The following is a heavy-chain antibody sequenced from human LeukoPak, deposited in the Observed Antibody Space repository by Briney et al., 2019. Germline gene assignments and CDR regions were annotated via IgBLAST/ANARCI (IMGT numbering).Heavy chain of an antibody. CDR2: IVGSGGST. CDR1: GVTFSTYA. Sequence: QPGGSLRLSCAASGVTFSTYAMSWVRQAPGKGLEWVSTIVGSGGSTYYADSVKGRFTISRDNSKNTLYLQMSSLRAEDPAVYYCAKVAGGYGGLVQHWGQGTLVTVSS. CDR3: AKVAGGYGGLVQH. D-gene: IGHD5-12*01. V-gene: IGHV3-23*01. J-gene: IGHJ1*01.